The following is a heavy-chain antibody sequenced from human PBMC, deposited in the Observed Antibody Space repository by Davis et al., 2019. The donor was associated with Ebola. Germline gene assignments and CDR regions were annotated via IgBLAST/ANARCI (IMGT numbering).Heavy chain of an antibody. CDR3: ARDDKYYYGMDV. Sequence: SETLSLTCTVSGGSISSYYWSWIRQPPGKGLEWIGYIYYSGSTNYNPSLKSRVTISVDTSKNQFSLKLSSVTAADTAVYYCARDDKYYYGMDVWGQGTTVTVSS. CDR2: IYYSGST. D-gene: IGHD3-9*01. J-gene: IGHJ6*02. CDR1: GGSISSYY. V-gene: IGHV4-59*01.